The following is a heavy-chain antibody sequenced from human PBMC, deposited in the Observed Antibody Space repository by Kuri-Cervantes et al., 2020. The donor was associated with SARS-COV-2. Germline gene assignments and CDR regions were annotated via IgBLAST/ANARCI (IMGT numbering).Heavy chain of an antibody. CDR1: GYSISRGYY. J-gene: IGHJ4*02. V-gene: IGHV4-38-2*01. Sequence: SQTLALTCAVSGYSISRGYYWGWIRQPPGKELEWIGSIYHSGSTYYNPSLKSRVTISVDTTKNQFSMTLSSVTAADTAVYYGARRLKDGPPDYWGQGTLVTVSS. CDR3: ARRLKDGPPDY. CDR2: IYHSGST.